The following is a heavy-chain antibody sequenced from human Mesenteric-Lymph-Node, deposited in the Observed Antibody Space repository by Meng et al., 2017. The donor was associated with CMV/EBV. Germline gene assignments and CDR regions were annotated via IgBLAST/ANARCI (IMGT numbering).Heavy chain of an antibody. CDR2: IKWNGGST. CDR3: ARRGTTGYYFDY. J-gene: IGHJ4*02. D-gene: IGHD3-9*01. CDR1: GFIFDNHD. Sequence: GGSLRLSCAASGFIFDNHDMNWVRQAPGKGLEWVSTIKWNGGSTGYADSVKGRFTISRDNAKNSLYLQMNSLRAEDTALYHCARRGTTGYYFDYWGQGALVTVSS. V-gene: IGHV3-20*01.